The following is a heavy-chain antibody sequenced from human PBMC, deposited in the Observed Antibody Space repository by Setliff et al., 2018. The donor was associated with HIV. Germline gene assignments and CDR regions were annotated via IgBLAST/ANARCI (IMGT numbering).Heavy chain of an antibody. Sequence: SSETLSLTCSVSGAPISSYYWSWIRQPPGKGLEWIGSIHDSGRTYYNPSLKSRVTISVDTSKNQFSLKLSSVTAADTAVYYCARELLRSWDGSENSYKPYYFDYWGQGTLVTVSS. D-gene: IGHD3-10*01. V-gene: IGHV4-59*12. CDR2: IHDSGRT. J-gene: IGHJ4*02. CDR1: GAPISSYY. CDR3: ARELLRSWDGSENSYKPYYFDY.